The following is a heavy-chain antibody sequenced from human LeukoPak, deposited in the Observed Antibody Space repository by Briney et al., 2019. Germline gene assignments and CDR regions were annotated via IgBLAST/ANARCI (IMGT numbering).Heavy chain of an antibody. CDR3: ARRYDFWSGYPPPLDY. V-gene: IGHV4-34*01. Sequence: MPSETLSLTCAVFGGSFSGYYWNWIRQPPGKGLEWIGQINPSRNTNYNPSLKSRVTISVDTSKKQFSLKLSSVTAADTAVYYCARRYDFWSGYPPPLDYWGQGTLVTVSS. J-gene: IGHJ4*02. CDR1: GGSFSGYY. CDR2: INPSRNT. D-gene: IGHD3-3*01.